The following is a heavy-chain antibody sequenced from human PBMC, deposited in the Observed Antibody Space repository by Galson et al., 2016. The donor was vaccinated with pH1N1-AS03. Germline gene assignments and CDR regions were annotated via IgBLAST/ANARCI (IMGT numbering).Heavy chain of an antibody. D-gene: IGHD1-14*01. CDR3: ARALRTPLPN. J-gene: IGHJ4*02. CDR1: GFNFDKYT. Sequence: SLRLSCAASGFNFDKYTMTWVRQAPGKGLEWISSISSNSASTYYADSLKGRFTVSRDNAKNSLYLQMDSLSAEEPAVYYCARALRTPLPNWGQGTLVTVSS. CDR2: ISSNSAST. V-gene: IGHV3-21*01.